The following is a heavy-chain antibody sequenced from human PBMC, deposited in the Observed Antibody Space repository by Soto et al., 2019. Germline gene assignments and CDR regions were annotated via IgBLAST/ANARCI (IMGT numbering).Heavy chain of an antibody. CDR2: IYYSGST. V-gene: IGHV4-59*01. J-gene: IGHJ6*02. Sequence: SETLSLTCSVSGGSISSYYWIWIRQPPGKGLEWIGYIYYSGSTNYNPSLKSRVTISVDTSKNQFSLKLSSVTAADTAVYYCASCVVPAAEETYDYYGMDVWGQGTTVTVSS. D-gene: IGHD2-2*01. CDR1: GGSISSYY. CDR3: ASCVVPAAEETYDYYGMDV.